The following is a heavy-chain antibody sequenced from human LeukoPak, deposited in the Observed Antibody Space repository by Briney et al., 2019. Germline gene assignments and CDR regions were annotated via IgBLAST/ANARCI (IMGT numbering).Heavy chain of an antibody. V-gene: IGHV3-21*01. Sequence: PGGSLRLSCAASGFTFSSYSMNWVRQAPGKGLEWVSSISSSSSYIYYADSVKGRFTISRDNAKNSLYLQMNSVRAEDTAVYYCARSGLDAGSCDYWGQGTLVTVSS. D-gene: IGHD6-19*01. CDR1: GFTFSSYS. CDR2: ISSSSSYI. CDR3: ARSGLDAGSCDY. J-gene: IGHJ4*02.